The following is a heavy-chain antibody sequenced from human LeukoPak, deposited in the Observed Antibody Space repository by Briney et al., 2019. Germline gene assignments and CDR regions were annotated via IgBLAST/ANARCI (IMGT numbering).Heavy chain of an antibody. CDR3: ARVGAGTRAFDI. CDR2: INPNSGGT. Sequence: GSSVKVSCKASGGTFSSYAISWVRQAPGQGLEWMGWINPNSGGTNYAQKFQGRVTMTRDTSISTAYMELSRLRSDDTAVYYCARVGAGTRAFDIWGQGTMVTVSS. D-gene: IGHD6-13*01. V-gene: IGHV1-2*02. CDR1: GGTFSSYA. J-gene: IGHJ3*02.